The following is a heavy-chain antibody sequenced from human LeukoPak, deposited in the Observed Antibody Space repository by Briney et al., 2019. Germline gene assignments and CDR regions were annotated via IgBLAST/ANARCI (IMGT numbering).Heavy chain of an antibody. Sequence: GGSLRLSCAASGFTFNNYEMNWVRQAPGKGLEWVSAISGSGGSTYYADSVKGRFTISRDNSKNTLYLQMNSLRAEDTAVYYCAKGRSAYLRHAFDIWGQGTMVTVSS. CDR1: GFTFNNYE. V-gene: IGHV3-23*01. J-gene: IGHJ3*02. CDR3: AKGRSAYLRHAFDI. D-gene: IGHD3-16*02. CDR2: ISGSGGST.